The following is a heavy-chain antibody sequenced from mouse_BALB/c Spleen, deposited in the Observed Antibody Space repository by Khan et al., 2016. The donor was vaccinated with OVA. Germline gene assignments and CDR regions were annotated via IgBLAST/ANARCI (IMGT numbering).Heavy chain of an antibody. CDR3: ARPGYDGYYDY. V-gene: IGHV1S137*01. CDR2: ISTYSGNT. J-gene: IGHJ2*01. Sequence: QVQLQQSGPELVRPGVSVKISCKGSGYTFTDYAMHWVKQSHAKSLEWIGLISTYSGNTNYNQKFKGKATMTVDKSSSTAYMELARLTSEDSAISCCARPGYDGYYDYWGQGTTLTVSS. CDR1: GYTFTDYA. D-gene: IGHD2-3*01.